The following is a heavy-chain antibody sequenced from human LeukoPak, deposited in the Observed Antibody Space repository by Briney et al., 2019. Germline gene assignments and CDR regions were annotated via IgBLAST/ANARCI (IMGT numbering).Heavy chain of an antibody. CDR2: TWHDGTNQ. CDR3: ARGGPNWPSEPFDI. D-gene: IGHD1-1*01. CDR1: GFAFSAYG. Sequence: GGSLRLSCAASGFAFSAYGVDWVRQAPGKGLEWVAVTWHDGTNQYYADSVKGQFTISRDNSKNTLYLQMDGLRAEDTAVYYCARGGPNWPSEPFDIWGQGTMVTVSS. J-gene: IGHJ3*02. V-gene: IGHV3-33*01.